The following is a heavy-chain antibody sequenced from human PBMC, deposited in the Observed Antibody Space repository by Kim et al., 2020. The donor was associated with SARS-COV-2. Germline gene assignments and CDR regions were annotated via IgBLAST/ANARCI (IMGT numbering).Heavy chain of an antibody. V-gene: IGHV3-7*01. Sequence: LSLTCAASGFTFSSNWMTWVRQAPGKGLEWVANIKQDGSAKNYVDSVKGRFTISRDNAKNSLYLQMNSLRAEDTAVYYCVRETWYYGSWGQGTLVTVSS. CDR3: VRETWYYGS. D-gene: IGHD3-16*01. CDR2: IKQDGSAK. J-gene: IGHJ5*02. CDR1: GFTFSSNW.